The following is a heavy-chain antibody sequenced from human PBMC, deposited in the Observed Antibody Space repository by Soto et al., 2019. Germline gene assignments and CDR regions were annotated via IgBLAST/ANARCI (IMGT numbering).Heavy chain of an antibody. D-gene: IGHD3-3*01. J-gene: IGHJ6*02. CDR2: IDPSDSYT. CDR1: GYSFTSYW. CDR3: ARHRNEAFGVVPHDYYYGMDV. Sequence: PGESLKISCKGSGYSFTSYWISWVRQMPGKGLEWMGRIDPSDSYTNYSPSFQGHVTISADKSISTAYLQWSSLKASDTAMYYCARHRNEAFGVVPHDYYYGMDVWGQGTTVTVSS. V-gene: IGHV5-10-1*01.